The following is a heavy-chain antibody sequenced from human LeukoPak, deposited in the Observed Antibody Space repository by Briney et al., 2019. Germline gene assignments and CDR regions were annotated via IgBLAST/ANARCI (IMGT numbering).Heavy chain of an antibody. Sequence: ASVSVSCKASGYTFTNYGISWVRQAPGQGLEWMGWISAYNGNTNYAQKLQGRVTMTTDTSTSTAYMELRSLRSDDTAVYYCARAAPYYDFWSGYYPKGWYFDLWGRGTLVTVSS. V-gene: IGHV1-18*01. CDR1: GYTFTNYG. D-gene: IGHD3-3*01. J-gene: IGHJ2*01. CDR3: ARAAPYYDFWSGYYPKGWYFDL. CDR2: ISAYNGNT.